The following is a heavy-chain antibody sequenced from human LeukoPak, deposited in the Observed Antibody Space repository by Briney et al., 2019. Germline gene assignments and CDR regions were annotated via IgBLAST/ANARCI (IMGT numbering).Heavy chain of an antibody. CDR2: ITSTSSYI. J-gene: IGHJ4*02. Sequence: GGSLRLSCAASGFTFSRHSFNWVRQAPGRGLEWVSSITSTSSYIWYADSVKGRSTISRDNAQNSLSLQMNGLRVEDTAVYFCASLSGVPEYWGRGTLVTVPS. V-gene: IGHV3-21*01. CDR1: GFTFSRHS. CDR3: ASLSGVPEY. D-gene: IGHD7-27*01.